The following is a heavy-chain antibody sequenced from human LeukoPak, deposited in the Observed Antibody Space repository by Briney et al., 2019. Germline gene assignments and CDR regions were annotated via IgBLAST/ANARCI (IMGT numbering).Heavy chain of an antibody. J-gene: IGHJ4*02. CDR2: ISRGSDTI. V-gene: IGHV3-48*01. CDR1: EFTFSTYN. CDR3: ARVWDCSSNSCPDY. Sequence: QTGGSLRLSCIASEFTFSTYNMNWVRQAPGKGLEWVSYISRGSDTIYYADSVKGRFTISRDNAKNSLYLQMNSLRAEDTAVYYCARVWDCSSNSCPDYWGQGTLVTVSS. D-gene: IGHD2-2*01.